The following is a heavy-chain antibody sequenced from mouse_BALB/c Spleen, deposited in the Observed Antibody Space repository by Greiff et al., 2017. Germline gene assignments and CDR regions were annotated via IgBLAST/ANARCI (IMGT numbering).Heavy chain of an antibody. V-gene: IGHV1-9*01. D-gene: IGHD1-1*01. CDR3: AYYGSSYRFAY. CDR1: GYTFSSYW. CDR2: ILPGSGST. Sequence: QVQLQQSGAELMKPGASVKISCKATGYTFSSYWIEWVKQRPGHGLEWIGEILPGSGSTNYNEKFKGKATFTADTSSNTAYMQLSSLTSEDSAVYYCAYYGSSYRFAYWGQGTLVTVSA. J-gene: IGHJ3*01.